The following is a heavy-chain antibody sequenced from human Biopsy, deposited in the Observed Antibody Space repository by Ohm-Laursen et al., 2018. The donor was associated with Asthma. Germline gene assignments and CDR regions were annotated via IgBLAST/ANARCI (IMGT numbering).Heavy chain of an antibody. V-gene: IGHV3-30*01. CDR2: ISRDASTQ. J-gene: IGHJ3*02. CDR1: GFSFSNFA. CDR3: VRDGTDDAFDI. Sequence: SLRLSCAASGFSFSNFAIHWVRQAPGKRLEWVGVISRDASTQDYADSVKGRFTMARDNSKNTLDLQMNSLREEDTAVYYCVRDGTDDAFDIWGQGTVVSVSS. D-gene: IGHD1-1*01.